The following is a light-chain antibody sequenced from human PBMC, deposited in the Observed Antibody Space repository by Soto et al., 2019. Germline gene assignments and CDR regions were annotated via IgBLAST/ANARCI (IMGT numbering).Light chain of an antibody. CDR1: SNDVGTYNL. V-gene: IGLV2-23*01. CDR2: EAS. J-gene: IGLJ2*01. Sequence: QSALTQPASVSGSPGQSITISCTGISNDVGTYNLVSWYQHHPGKAPKLIIYEASKRPSGVPNRFSGSKSGNTASLTISGLHAEDEADYYCCSYGRSVVFGGGTKGTVL. CDR3: CSYGRSVV.